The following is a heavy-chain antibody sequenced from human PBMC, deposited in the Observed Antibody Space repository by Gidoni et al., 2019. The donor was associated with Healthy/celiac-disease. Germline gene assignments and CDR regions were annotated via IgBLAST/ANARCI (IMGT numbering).Heavy chain of an antibody. CDR2: IYYSGST. V-gene: IGHV4-59*01. J-gene: IGHJ6*02. D-gene: IGHD2-2*01. CDR3: ARDRVVPAAMPIFYYGMDV. CDR1: VGSISRYY. Sequence: VQLHESGPGLVMPSETLSLTCTVSVGSISRYYWSWIRQPPGKGLEWIGYIYYSGSTNYNPSLKSRVTISVDTSKNQFSLKLSSETAADTAVYYCARDRVVPAAMPIFYYGMDVWGQGTTVTVSS.